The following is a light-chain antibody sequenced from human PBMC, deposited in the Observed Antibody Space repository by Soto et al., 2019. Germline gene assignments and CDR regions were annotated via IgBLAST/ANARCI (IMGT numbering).Light chain of an antibody. CDR1: QSISRY. Sequence: DIQMTQSPSSLSASVGDRVTITCRASQSISRYLNWYQQKPGNAPKLLIYAASTLQRGVSSRFSGSGSGTAYTLTIISLQREDFATYYCQQSYDILPFTFGPGTKVDIK. CDR2: AAS. CDR3: QQSYDILPFT. V-gene: IGKV1-39*01. J-gene: IGKJ3*01.